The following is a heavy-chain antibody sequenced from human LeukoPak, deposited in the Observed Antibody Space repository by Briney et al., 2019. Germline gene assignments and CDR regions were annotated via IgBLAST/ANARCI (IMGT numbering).Heavy chain of an antibody. V-gene: IGHV1-24*01. CDR1: GYTLTELS. Sequence: ASVKVSCKVSGYTLTELSVHWVRQAPGKGLEWMGTFDPEDGETIYAQKFQGRVTMTADTSTDTAYMELSSLRSEDAAVYYCATGGYDSSGLYFDYWGQGTLVTVSS. D-gene: IGHD3-22*01. J-gene: IGHJ4*02. CDR2: FDPEDGET. CDR3: ATGGYDSSGLYFDY.